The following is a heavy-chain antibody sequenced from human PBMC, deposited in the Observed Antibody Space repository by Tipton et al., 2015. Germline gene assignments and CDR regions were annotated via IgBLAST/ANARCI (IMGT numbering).Heavy chain of an antibody. J-gene: IGHJ3*02. V-gene: IGHV4-30-2*03. Sequence: TLSLTCTVSGDSVSSGRYFWSWIRQPPGKGLEWFGRIYFRGSTSYNPSVQSRVTISIDTSKKQFSLNLSSATAADTAVYFCARHLVRSDSFDIWGQGTMVTVSS. D-gene: IGHD3-9*01. CDR2: IYFRGST. CDR3: ARHLVRSDSFDI. CDR1: GDSVSSGRYF.